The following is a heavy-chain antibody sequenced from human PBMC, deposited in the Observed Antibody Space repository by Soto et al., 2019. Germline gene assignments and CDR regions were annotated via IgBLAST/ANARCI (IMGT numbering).Heavy chain of an antibody. Sequence: SVKVSCKASGGTFSSYAISWVRQAPGQGLEWMGGIIPIFGTANYAQKFQGRVTITADESTSTAYMELSSLRSEDTAVYYCARTAGSSGWENYYYYYMDVWGKGTTVTVSS. J-gene: IGHJ6*03. CDR2: IIPIFGTA. V-gene: IGHV1-69*13. CDR1: GGTFSSYA. CDR3: ARTAGSSGWENYYYYYMDV. D-gene: IGHD6-19*01.